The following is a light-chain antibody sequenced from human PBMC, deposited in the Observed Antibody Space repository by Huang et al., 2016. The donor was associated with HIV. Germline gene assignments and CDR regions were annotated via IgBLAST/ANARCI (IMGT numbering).Light chain of an antibody. J-gene: IGKJ2*01. CDR1: QGISNS. V-gene: IGKV1-NL1*01. Sequence: DIQMTQSPSSLSASVGDRVTITCRASQGISNSLAWYQQKPGKAPKLLLYAASRLVSGVPSRFSLSGSGTDYTLTISSLQPEDFATYYCQQYYSTPMYTFGQGTKLEIK. CDR2: AAS. CDR3: QQYYSTPMYT.